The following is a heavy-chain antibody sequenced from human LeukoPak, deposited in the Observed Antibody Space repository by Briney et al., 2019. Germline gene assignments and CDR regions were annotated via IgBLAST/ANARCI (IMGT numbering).Heavy chain of an antibody. D-gene: IGHD3-10*01. Sequence: SETLSLTCTVTGASISSYYYNWIRQTAGRGLEWIGRLYISGSTDYNPSLKSRVTISVDTSNNQFSLNLNSVTAADTAVYFCARDLSGSLYFDYWGQGVLVTVSS. V-gene: IGHV4-4*07. CDR2: LYISGST. CDR1: GASISSYY. J-gene: IGHJ4*02. CDR3: ARDLSGSLYFDY.